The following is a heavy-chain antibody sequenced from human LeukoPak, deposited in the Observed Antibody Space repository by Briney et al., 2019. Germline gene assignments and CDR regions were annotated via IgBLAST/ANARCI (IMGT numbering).Heavy chain of an antibody. V-gene: IGHV3-30*18. Sequence: PGGSLRLSCAASGFTLSSYGMHWVRQAPGKGLEWVAVISYDGSNKYYADSVKGRFTISRDNSKNTLYLQMNSLRAEDTAVYYCAKDEYSSSSPWYYYYMDVWGKGTTVTVSS. CDR3: AKDEYSSSSPWYYYYMDV. J-gene: IGHJ6*03. CDR2: ISYDGSNK. CDR1: GFTLSSYG. D-gene: IGHD6-6*01.